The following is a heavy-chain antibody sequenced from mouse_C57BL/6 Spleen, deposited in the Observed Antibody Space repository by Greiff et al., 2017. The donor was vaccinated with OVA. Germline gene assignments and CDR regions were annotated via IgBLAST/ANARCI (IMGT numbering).Heavy chain of an antibody. CDR3: ARGTAQAAWFAY. J-gene: IGHJ3*01. CDR2: IWSGGSK. V-gene: IGHV2-2*01. CDR1: GFSLTSYG. D-gene: IGHD3-2*02. Sequence: VQLQQSGPGLVQPSQSLSITCTVSGFSLTSYGVHWVRQSPGKGLEWLGVIWSGGSKDYNSAFISRLSISKDNSKSQVFFKMNSLQADDTAIYYCARGTAQAAWFAYWGQGTLVTVSA.